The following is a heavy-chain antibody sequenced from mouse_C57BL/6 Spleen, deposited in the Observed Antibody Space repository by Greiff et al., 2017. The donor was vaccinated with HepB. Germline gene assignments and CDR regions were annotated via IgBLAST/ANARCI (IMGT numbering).Heavy chain of an antibody. V-gene: IGHV1-61*01. CDR2: IYPSDSET. CDR3: AREGGYGPDWYFDV. D-gene: IGHD2-2*01. CDR1: GYTFTSYW. Sequence: QVQLQQPGAELVRPGSSVKLSCKASGYTFTSYWMDWVKQRPGQGLEWIGNIYPSDSETHYNQKFKDKATLTVDKSSSTAYMQLSSLTSEDSAVYYCAREGGYGPDWYFDVWGTGTTVTVST. J-gene: IGHJ1*03.